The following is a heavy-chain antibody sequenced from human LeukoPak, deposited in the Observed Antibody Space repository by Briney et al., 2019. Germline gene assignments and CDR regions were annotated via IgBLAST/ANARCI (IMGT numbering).Heavy chain of an antibody. J-gene: IGHJ5*02. CDR2: IYSGGST. V-gene: IGHV4-34*11. CDR1: NGSFSGYY. CDR3: ARLGGPAAIPHWFDP. D-gene: IGHD2-2*01. Sequence: SETLSLTCDVYNGSFSGYYWSWIRQPPGKGLEWIGYIYSGGSTNYNSSLKSRVTISVDMSKNQFSLNLSSVTAADTAVYFCARLGGPAAIPHWFDPWGQGTLVTVSS.